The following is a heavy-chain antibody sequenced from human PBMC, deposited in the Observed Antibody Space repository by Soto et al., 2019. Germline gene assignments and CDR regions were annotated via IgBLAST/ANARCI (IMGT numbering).Heavy chain of an antibody. CDR3: ARGPDGSYYYYYYMDV. CDR1: GYTFTSYD. V-gene: IGHV1-8*01. J-gene: IGHJ6*03. CDR2: MNPNSGNT. D-gene: IGHD5-12*01. Sequence: QVQLVQSGAEVKKPGASVKVSCKASGYTFTSYDINWVRQATGQGLEWMRWMNPNSGNTGYAQKFQGRVTMTRNTSISTAYMELSSLRSEDTAVYYCARGPDGSYYYYYYMDVWGKGTTVTVSS.